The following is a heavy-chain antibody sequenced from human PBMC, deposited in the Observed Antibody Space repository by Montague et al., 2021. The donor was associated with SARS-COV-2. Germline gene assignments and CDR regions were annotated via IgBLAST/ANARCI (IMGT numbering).Heavy chain of an antibody. CDR3: ARDFDY. CDR2: MYYSGST. Sequence: SESQSLTCTVSGGSISSYYWSWIRQPPGKGLEWIGYMYYSGSTNYNPSLKSRVTLSVDTSKNQFSLNLSSVTAADTAVYYCARDFDYWGQGTLVTVSS. V-gene: IGHV4-59*13. CDR1: GGSISSYY. J-gene: IGHJ4*02.